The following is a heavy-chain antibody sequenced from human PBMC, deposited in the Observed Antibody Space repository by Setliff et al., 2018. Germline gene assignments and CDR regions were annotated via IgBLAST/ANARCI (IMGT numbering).Heavy chain of an antibody. CDR2: IKHDGSEI. J-gene: IGHJ4*02. CDR3: ASGDWFYFDC. V-gene: IGHV3-7*01. CDR1: ALTFSRDW. Sequence: LRLSCAASALTFSRDWMNWVRQAPGKGLEWVANIKHDGSEIYYGDSVRGRFTISRDTAKNSVYLQMNSLRAEDTAVYYCASGDWFYFDCWGQGTLVTV. D-gene: IGHD2-21*01.